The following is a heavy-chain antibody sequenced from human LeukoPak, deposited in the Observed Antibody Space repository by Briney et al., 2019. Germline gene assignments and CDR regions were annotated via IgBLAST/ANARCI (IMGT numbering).Heavy chain of an antibody. Sequence: GGSLRLSCAAPGFIFYNYAIHWVRQAPGKGLEWVSLISGDGGSTFYADSVRGRFTISRDNTRKSLSLQMSSLRSEDTALYYCARESETSGWYDYWGQGTLVTVSS. CDR2: ISGDGGST. V-gene: IGHV3-43*02. CDR3: ARESETSGWYDY. D-gene: IGHD6-19*01. J-gene: IGHJ4*02. CDR1: GFIFYNYA.